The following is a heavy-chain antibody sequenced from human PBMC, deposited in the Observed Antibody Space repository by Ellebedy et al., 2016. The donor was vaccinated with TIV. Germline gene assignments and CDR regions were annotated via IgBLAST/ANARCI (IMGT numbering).Heavy chain of an antibody. D-gene: IGHD2-15*01. CDR1: GFTFSNSG. V-gene: IGHV3-48*04. Sequence: PGGSLRLSCATSGFTFSNSGMNWVRQVPGKGLEWFSYITGGSTAIYYADSVKGRFTISRDNAQNSLYLQMSSLRAEDTAVYYCMPHSDFDCWGQGILVSVSS. J-gene: IGHJ4*02. CDR2: ITGGSTAI. CDR3: MPHSDFDC.